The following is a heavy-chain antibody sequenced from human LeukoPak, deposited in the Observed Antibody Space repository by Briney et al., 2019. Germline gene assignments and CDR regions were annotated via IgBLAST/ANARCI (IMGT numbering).Heavy chain of an antibody. CDR2: VYPSGNT. CDR1: GGSISNYY. D-gene: IGHD4-17*01. Sequence: SETLSLTCTVSGGSISNYYWTWIRQPAGKGLEWIGRVYPSGNTIYNPSLKSRVTISVDTSKNQFSLKLSSVTAADTAVYYCARDWGTVTKFQYWGQGTLVTVSS. V-gene: IGHV4-4*07. CDR3: ARDWGTVTKFQY. J-gene: IGHJ1*01.